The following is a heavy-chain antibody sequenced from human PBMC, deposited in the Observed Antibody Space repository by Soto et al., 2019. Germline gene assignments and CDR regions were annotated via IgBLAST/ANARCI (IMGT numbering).Heavy chain of an antibody. Sequence: GGSLRLSCASSGFTFSSYGMHLVRQAPGKGLEWVAVISYDGSNKYYADSVKGRFTISRDNSKNTLYLQMNSLRAEDTAVYYCAKGLGDLFDYWGQGTLVTVSS. J-gene: IGHJ4*02. CDR2: ISYDGSNK. V-gene: IGHV3-30*18. CDR1: GFTFSSYG. CDR3: AKGLGDLFDY. D-gene: IGHD2-21*02.